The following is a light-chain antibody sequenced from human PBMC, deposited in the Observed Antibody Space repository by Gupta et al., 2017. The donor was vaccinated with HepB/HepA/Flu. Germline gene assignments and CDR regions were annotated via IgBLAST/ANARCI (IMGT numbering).Light chain of an antibody. Sequence: EIVLTQSPATLSLSPGERATLSCWASQSIGSYLAWYKQKPGQAPRLIMYDASKRDSGIPVRFTGSGYGKDLTLTISSREQEDFAGYYCQQRSNWPPLTFGGGTKVEMK. CDR3: QQRSNWPPLT. J-gene: IGKJ4*01. CDR2: DAS. V-gene: IGKV3-11*01. CDR1: QSIGSY.